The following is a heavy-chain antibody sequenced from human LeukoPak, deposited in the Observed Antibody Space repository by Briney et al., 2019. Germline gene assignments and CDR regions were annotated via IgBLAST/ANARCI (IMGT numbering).Heavy chain of an antibody. CDR1: GDSITGYY. V-gene: IGHV4-39*07. D-gene: IGHD6-19*01. Sequence: TSETLSLTCTVSGDSITGYYWGWIRQPPGKGLEWIGSIYYSGSTYYNPSLKSRVTISVDTSKNQFSLKLSSVTAADTAVYYCASSREQWLVEWGQGTLVTVSS. CDR2: IYYSGST. J-gene: IGHJ4*02. CDR3: ASSREQWLVE.